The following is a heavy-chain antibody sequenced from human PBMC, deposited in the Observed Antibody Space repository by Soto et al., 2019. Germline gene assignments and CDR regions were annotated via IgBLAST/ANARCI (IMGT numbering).Heavy chain of an antibody. J-gene: IGHJ6*02. Sequence: SVKVSCKASGGTFSSYAISWVRQAPGQGLEWMGGIIPIFGTANYAQKFQGRVTITADESTSTAYMELSSLRSEDTAVYYCARAVGERPHHTHYYYYYGMDVWGQGTTVTVSS. V-gene: IGHV1-69*13. CDR3: ARAVGERPHHTHYYYYYGMDV. CDR1: GGTFSSYA. D-gene: IGHD3-10*01. CDR2: IIPIFGTA.